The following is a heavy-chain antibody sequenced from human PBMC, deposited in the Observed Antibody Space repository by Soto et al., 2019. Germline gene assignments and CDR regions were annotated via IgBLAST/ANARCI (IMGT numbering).Heavy chain of an antibody. CDR1: GGSISSGGYY. D-gene: IGHD3-10*01. CDR2: IYYSGST. J-gene: IGHJ5*02. Sequence: QVQLQESGPGLVKPSETLSLTCTVSGGSISSGGYYWSWIRQHPGKGLEWIGYIYYSGSTYYNPSLTRRVTISVDTSKTQFALKLSSVTAADTAIYYCARDSPITMVGPVQNWFDPWGQGTLVTVSS. V-gene: IGHV4-31*03. CDR3: ARDSPITMVGPVQNWFDP.